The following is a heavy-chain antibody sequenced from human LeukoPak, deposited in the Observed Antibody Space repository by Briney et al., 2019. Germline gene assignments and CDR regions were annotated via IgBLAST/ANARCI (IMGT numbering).Heavy chain of an antibody. CDR3: ARDGYSYGYELFDY. J-gene: IGHJ4*02. Sequence: GGSLRLSCAASGFTFSGYWMSWVRQAPGKGLEWVANIKQDGSEKYYVDSMKGRFSISRDNAKNSLYLQMNRLRAEDTAVYYCARDGYSYGYELFDYWGQGTLVTVSS. V-gene: IGHV3-7*01. D-gene: IGHD5-18*01. CDR1: GFTFSGYW. CDR2: IKQDGSEK.